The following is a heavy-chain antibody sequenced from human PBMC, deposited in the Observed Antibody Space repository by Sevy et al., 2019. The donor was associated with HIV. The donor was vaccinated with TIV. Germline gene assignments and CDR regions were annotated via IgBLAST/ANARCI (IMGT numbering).Heavy chain of an antibody. CDR2: ISADSGNS. J-gene: IGHJ4*02. Sequence: ASVKVSCKASGYPFSSYGISWVRPAPGQGLEWMGWISADSGNSNYAQNLQGRVTMTTDTSTSTAYMELRSLRFDDTAVYYCARDLGGYGVDSIDYWGQGTLVTVSS. V-gene: IGHV1-18*01. CDR3: ARDLGGYGVDSIDY. D-gene: IGHD2-21*02. CDR1: GYPFSSYG.